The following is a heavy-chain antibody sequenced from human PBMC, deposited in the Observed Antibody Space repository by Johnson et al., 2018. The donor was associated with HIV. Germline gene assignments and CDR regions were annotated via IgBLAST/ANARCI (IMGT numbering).Heavy chain of an antibody. CDR2: IYSGGST. Sequence: VQLVESGGGLVQPGGSLRLSCAASGFTVSSNYMSWVRQAPGKGLEWVSVIYSGGSTYYADSVKGRFTISRDNSKNTLYLQMNSLRAEDTAVYYCARDLRFNRTVQGLIIISGAFDMWGQGTMVTVSS. D-gene: IGHD3-10*01. CDR1: GFTVSSNY. J-gene: IGHJ3*02. V-gene: IGHV3-66*01. CDR3: ARDLRFNRTVQGLIIISGAFDM.